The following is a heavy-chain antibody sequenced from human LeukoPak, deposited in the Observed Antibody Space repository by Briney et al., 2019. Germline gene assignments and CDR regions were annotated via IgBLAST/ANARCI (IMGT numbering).Heavy chain of an antibody. V-gene: IGHV3-15*01. CDR3: SADLDSLILAR. Sequence: GGSLRLSCATSGFTFPKAWMTWVRQAPGKGLEWVGRIKSNPDGGTTDYAAPVKGRFVISRDDSKNTLYLQMSSLKTEDTGVYFCSADLDSLILARWGQGTLVTVSS. CDR1: GFTFPKAW. J-gene: IGHJ1*01. D-gene: IGHD3/OR15-3a*01. CDR2: IKSNPDGGTT.